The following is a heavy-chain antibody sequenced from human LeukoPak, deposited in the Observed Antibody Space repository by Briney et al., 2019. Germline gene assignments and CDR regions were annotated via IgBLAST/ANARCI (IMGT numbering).Heavy chain of an antibody. D-gene: IGHD3-10*01. J-gene: IGHJ6*02. CDR3: ARDSVARYYGSGSYLQDV. Sequence: ASVKVSCKASGYTFTSYDINWVRQATGQGLEWMGWMNPNSGNTGYAQKFQGRVTMTTDTSTSTAYMELRSLRSDDTAVYYCARDSVARYYGSGSYLQDVWGQGTTVTVSS. CDR2: MNPNSGNT. V-gene: IGHV1-8*02. CDR1: GYTFTSYD.